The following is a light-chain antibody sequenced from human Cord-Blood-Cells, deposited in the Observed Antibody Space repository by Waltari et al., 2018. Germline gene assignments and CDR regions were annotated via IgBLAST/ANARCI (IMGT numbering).Light chain of an antibody. CDR2: GAS. CDR3: QQNNKWPDT. CDR1: HSVSSN. V-gene: IGKV3-15*01. J-gene: IGKJ2*01. Sequence: IVMTQSPATLSVSPAERDTLSCRASHSVSSNLAWYQQKPGQAPRLLIYGASTRATGIPARFSGSGSGTEFTLTISSVQSEDFGVYYCQQNNKWPDTFGEGTKLEIK.